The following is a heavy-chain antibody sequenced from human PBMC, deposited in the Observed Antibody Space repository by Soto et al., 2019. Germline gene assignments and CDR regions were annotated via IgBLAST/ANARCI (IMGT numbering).Heavy chain of an antibody. D-gene: IGHD3-3*01. CDR3: ARVIRYDCWSGYPVLGFDP. CDR1: GGSISSYY. V-gene: IGHV4-59*01. J-gene: IGHJ5*02. Sequence: SETLSLTCTVSGGSISSYYWSWIRQPPGKGLEWIGYIYYSGSTNYNPSLKSRVTISVDTSKNQFSLKLSSVTAADTAVYYCARVIRYDCWSGYPVLGFDPWDQGTLVTVSS. CDR2: IYYSGST.